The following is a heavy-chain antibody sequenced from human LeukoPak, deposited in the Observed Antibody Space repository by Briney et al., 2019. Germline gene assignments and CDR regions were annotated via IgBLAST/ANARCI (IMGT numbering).Heavy chain of an antibody. D-gene: IGHD5-24*01. CDR3: ARDEREGAFDI. V-gene: IGHV4-31*03. CDR1: GDPISSGAYY. Sequence: SETLSLTCTVSGDPISSGAYYWSWIRQHPGKGLEWIGYISYSGNTYYNPSLRSRLTMSVDTSKNQFSLELSSVTAADTAMYYCARDEREGAFDIWGQGTMVTVSS. CDR2: ISYSGNT. J-gene: IGHJ3*02.